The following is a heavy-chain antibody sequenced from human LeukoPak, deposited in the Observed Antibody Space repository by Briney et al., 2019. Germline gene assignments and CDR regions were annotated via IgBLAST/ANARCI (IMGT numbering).Heavy chain of an antibody. CDR1: GFTFSTYS. CDR3: ARDRGYCSGGSCYSNAFDI. CDR2: ISSSTTYI. V-gene: IGHV3-21*01. Sequence: SGGSLRLSCAASGFTFSTYSMNWVRQAPGKGLEWVSYISSSTTYIYYADSVKGRFTISRDNAKNSLYLQMNSLRAEDTSVYHCARDRGYCSGGSCYSNAFDIWGQGTMVTVSS. D-gene: IGHD2-15*01. J-gene: IGHJ3*02.